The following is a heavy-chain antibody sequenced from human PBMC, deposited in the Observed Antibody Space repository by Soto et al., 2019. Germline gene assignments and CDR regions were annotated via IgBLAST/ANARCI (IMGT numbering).Heavy chain of an antibody. Sequence: ASVKVSCKASGYTFTSYAMHWVRQAPGQRLEWMGWINAGNGNTKYSQKFQGRVTITRDTSASTAYMELSSLRSEDTAVYYCASELKNYYGSGSYPRWGQGTLVTAS. CDR1: GYTFTSYA. J-gene: IGHJ4*02. CDR2: INAGNGNT. CDR3: ASELKNYYGSGSYPR. D-gene: IGHD3-10*01. V-gene: IGHV1-3*01.